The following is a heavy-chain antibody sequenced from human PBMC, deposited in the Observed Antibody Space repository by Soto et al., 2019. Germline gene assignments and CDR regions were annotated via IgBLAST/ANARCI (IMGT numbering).Heavy chain of an antibody. CDR2: IYHSGST. CDR1: GGSISSGGYS. D-gene: IGHD3-22*01. V-gene: IGHV4-30-2*01. CDR3: AREKNSSGHPWFDP. Sequence: QLQLQESGSGLVKPSQTLSLTCAVSGGSISSGGYSWSWIRQPPGKGLEWIGYIYHSGSTYYNPSLMSRVTISVDRSKNQFSLKLSSVTAADTAVYYCAREKNSSGHPWFDPWGQGTLVTVSS. J-gene: IGHJ5*02.